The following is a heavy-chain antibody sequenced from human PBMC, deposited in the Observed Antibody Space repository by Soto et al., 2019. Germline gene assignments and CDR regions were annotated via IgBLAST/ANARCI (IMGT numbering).Heavy chain of an antibody. Sequence: SETLSLTCTVSGGSISSYYWSWIRQPPGKGLEWIGYIYYSGSTNYNPSLKSRVTISVDTSKNQFSLKLSSVTAADTAVYYCARHESFGIRLWFDPWGQGTLVTVSS. CDR1: GGSISSYY. CDR3: ARHESFGIRLWFDP. V-gene: IGHV4-59*08. D-gene: IGHD1-20*01. J-gene: IGHJ5*02. CDR2: IYYSGST.